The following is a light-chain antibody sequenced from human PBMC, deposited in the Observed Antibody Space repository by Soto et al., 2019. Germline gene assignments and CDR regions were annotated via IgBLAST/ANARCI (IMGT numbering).Light chain of an antibody. CDR3: SAWDDNIYGPV. V-gene: IGLV1-44*01. CDR2: RDN. CDR1: SSDIGSNP. Sequence: QSVLTQPPSASGTPGQRVAISCSGGSSDIGSNPVNWYLHLPGAATKLLIYRDNQRPSGVPDRFSGSKSGTSASLTISGLQSEDEDDYFCSAWDDNIYGPVFGGGTKLTVL. J-gene: IGLJ3*02.